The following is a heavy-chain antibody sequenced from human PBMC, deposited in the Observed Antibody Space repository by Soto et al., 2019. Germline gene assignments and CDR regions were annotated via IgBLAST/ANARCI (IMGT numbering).Heavy chain of an antibody. CDR1: GGTLSDHG. CDR2: TIPVFNTA. D-gene: IGHD3-10*01. Sequence: QVQLEQSGAEVKKPGSSVKVSCKASGGTLSDHGVAWLRQAPGQGLEWMGGTIPVFNTAKYAQKFQGRVTVTADKSTNIAYRELSSLRSEDTAFYFCARGVYGSGNYYTGPSAFDIWGQGTMVIVSS. CDR3: ARGVYGSGNYYTGPSAFDI. J-gene: IGHJ3*02. V-gene: IGHV1-69*06.